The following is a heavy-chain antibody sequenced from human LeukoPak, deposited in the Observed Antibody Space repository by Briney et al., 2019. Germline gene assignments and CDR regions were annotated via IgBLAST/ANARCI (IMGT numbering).Heavy chain of an antibody. CDR2: ISSSSSYI. CDR1: GFTFSSYA. V-gene: IGHV3-21*01. Sequence: PGGSLRLSCAASGFTFSSYAMNRVRQAPGKGLEWVSSISSSSSYIYYADSVKGRFTISRDNAKNSLYLQMNSLRAEDTAVYYCARDIQQSGSYSGFDYWGQGTLVTVSS. D-gene: IGHD1-26*01. J-gene: IGHJ4*02. CDR3: ARDIQQSGSYSGFDY.